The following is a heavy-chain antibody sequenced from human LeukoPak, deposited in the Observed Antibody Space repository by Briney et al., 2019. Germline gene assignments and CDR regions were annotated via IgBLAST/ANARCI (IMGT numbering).Heavy chain of an antibody. CDR3: ARDAGILTGEYFDY. J-gene: IGHJ4*02. CDR1: GGSISSYY. Sequence: SETLSLTCTVSGGSISSYYWSWIRQPPGKGLEWIGYIYYSGSTNYNPSLKSRVTISVDTSKNQFSLKLSSVTAADTAVYYCARDAGILTGEYFDYWGQGTLVTVSS. CDR2: IYYSGST. V-gene: IGHV4-59*01. D-gene: IGHD3-9*01.